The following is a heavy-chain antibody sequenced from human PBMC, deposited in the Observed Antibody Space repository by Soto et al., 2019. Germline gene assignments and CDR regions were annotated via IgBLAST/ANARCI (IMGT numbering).Heavy chain of an antibody. CDR1: GGTFSSYA. D-gene: IGHD6-19*01. Sequence: QVQLVQSGAEVKKPGSSVKVSCKASGGTFSSYAISWVRQAPGQGLEWMGGIIPIFGTANYAQKFQGRVTITADESTSTAYMELSSLRSEDTAVYYCARGASGWQEPLYYCYGMDVWGQGTTVTVSS. J-gene: IGHJ6*02. V-gene: IGHV1-69*01. CDR2: IIPIFGTA. CDR3: ARGASGWQEPLYYCYGMDV.